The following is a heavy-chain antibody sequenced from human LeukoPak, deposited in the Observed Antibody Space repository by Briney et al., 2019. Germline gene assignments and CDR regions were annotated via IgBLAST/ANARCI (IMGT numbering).Heavy chain of an antibody. CDR1: GFTFRTYA. J-gene: IGHJ6*03. CDR2: IHYDETKK. D-gene: IGHD1-26*01. Sequence: GESLKISCAASGFTFRTYAMHWVRQAPGKGLQWVAFIHYDETKKYYRDSVEGRFTISRDNSKNTLFLEMNSLRGEDTAIYYCANGRDYYYSMEVWGRGTTVIVSS. V-gene: IGHV3-30*02. CDR3: ANGRDYYYSMEV.